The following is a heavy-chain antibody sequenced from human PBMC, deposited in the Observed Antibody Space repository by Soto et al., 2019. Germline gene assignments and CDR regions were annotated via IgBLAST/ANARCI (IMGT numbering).Heavy chain of an antibody. J-gene: IGHJ6*02. Sequence: SETLSLTCAVYGGSFSGYYWSWIRQPPGKGLEWIGEINHSGSTNYNPSLKSRVTISVDTSKNQFSLKLSSVTAADAAVYYCARAVAGIYYYYGMDVWGQGTTVTVSS. CDR2: INHSGST. V-gene: IGHV4-34*01. D-gene: IGHD6-19*01. CDR1: GGSFSGYY. CDR3: ARAVAGIYYYYGMDV.